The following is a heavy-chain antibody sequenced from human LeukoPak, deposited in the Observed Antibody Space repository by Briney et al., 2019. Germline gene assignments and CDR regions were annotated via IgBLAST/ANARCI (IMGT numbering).Heavy chain of an antibody. CDR1: GGSIDSYY. D-gene: IGHD2-2*01. CDR2: IYYTGST. J-gene: IGHJ4*02. V-gene: IGHV4-59*01. CDR3: ARVYQSAEYYFDY. Sequence: PSETLSLTCTVSGGSIDSYYWSWIRQPPGKGLEVIWYIYYTGSTYYHPSLNTRVTISLATSKNQFSLKLTSATAADTAVYYCARVYQSAEYYFDYWGQGNLVSVSS.